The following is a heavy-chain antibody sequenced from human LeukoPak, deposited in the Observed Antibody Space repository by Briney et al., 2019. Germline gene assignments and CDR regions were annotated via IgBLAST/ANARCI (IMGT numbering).Heavy chain of an antibody. J-gene: IGHJ6*03. CDR3: ARIPYCSSTSCHYYYYYMDV. CDR2: ISSSGSTI. V-gene: IGHV3-11*01. CDR1: GFTFSDYY. D-gene: IGHD2-2*01. Sequence: PGGSLRLSCAASGFTFSDYYMGWIRQAPGKGLEWVSYISSSGSTIYYADSVKGRFTISRDNAKNSLYLQMNSLRAEDTAVYYCARIPYCSSTSCHYYYYYMDVWGKGTTVTVSS.